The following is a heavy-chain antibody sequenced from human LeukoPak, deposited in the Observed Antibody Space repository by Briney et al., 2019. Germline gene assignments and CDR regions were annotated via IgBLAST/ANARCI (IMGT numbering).Heavy chain of an antibody. Sequence: SETLSLTCTVSDGSISSVNYYWGWIRQPPGKGLEWIGSIYYSGTTYYNPSLKSRVTISVEKSKNQFSLELSSVAAADTAVYYCARRSGTSGSDTYFDYWGQGTLVTVSS. CDR2: IYYSGTT. CDR1: DGSISSVNYY. J-gene: IGHJ4*02. D-gene: IGHD1-26*01. V-gene: IGHV4-39*01. CDR3: ARRSGTSGSDTYFDY.